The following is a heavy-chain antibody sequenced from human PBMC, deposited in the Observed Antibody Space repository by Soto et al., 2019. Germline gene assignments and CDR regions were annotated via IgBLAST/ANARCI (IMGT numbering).Heavy chain of an antibody. CDR2: MNPNSGNT. V-gene: IGHV1-8*01. Sequence: QVQLVQSGAEVKKPGASVKVSCKASGYTFTSYDINWVRQATGQGLEWMGWMNPNSGNTGYAQKFQGRVTITRTTSISTAYMEPSSLRSEDTAVYYCARGWYYGSGSPFDPWGQGTLVTVSS. J-gene: IGHJ5*02. CDR1: GYTFTSYD. CDR3: ARGWYYGSGSPFDP. D-gene: IGHD3-10*01.